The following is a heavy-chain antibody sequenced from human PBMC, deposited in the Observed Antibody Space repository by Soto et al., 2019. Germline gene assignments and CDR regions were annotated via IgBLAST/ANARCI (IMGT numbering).Heavy chain of an antibody. J-gene: IGHJ4*02. D-gene: IGHD1-26*01. CDR2: ISYDGSNK. CDR3: ARDPSGSFHPFDY. CDR1: GFTFSTYA. V-gene: IGHV3-30-3*01. Sequence: QVQLVESGGGVVQPGRSLRVPCAASGFTFSTYAMHWVRQAPGKGLEWVAVISYDGSNKFYADSVKGRFTISRDNSKNTLYLQMNILRPEDTAVYYCARDPSGSFHPFDYWGQGTLVTVSS.